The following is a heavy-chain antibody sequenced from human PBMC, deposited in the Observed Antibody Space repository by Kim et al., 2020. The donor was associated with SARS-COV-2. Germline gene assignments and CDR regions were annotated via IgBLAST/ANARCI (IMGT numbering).Heavy chain of an antibody. CDR3: ARTYGSGSYGTFYYYGMDV. Sequence: KGRFTISRDNSKTTLYLQMNSLRAEDTAVYYCARTYGSGSYGTFYYYGMDVWGQGTTVTVSS. J-gene: IGHJ6*02. D-gene: IGHD3-10*01. V-gene: IGHV3-30*07.